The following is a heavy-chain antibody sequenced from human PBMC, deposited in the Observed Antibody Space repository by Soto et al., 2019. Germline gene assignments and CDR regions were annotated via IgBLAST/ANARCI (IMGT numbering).Heavy chain of an antibody. V-gene: IGHV3-53*01. CDR2: IYSGGST. Sequence: GGSLRLSCAASGFTVSSNYMSWVRQAPGKGLEWVSVIYSGGSTYYADSVKGRFTISRDNAKNSLYLEMNSLRAEDTAVYYCARESEDLTSNFDYWGQGTLVTVSS. J-gene: IGHJ4*02. CDR1: GFTVSSNY. CDR3: ARESEDLTSNFDY.